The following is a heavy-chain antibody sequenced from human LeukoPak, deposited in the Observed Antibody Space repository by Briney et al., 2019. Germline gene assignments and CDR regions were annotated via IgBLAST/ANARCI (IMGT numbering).Heavy chain of an antibody. CDR1: GGSISSYY. Sequence: SETLSLTCTVSGGSISSYYWSWIRQPPGKGLEWIGYIYYSGSTNYNPSLKSRVTISVDTSKNQFSLKVSSVTAADTAVYYCARVKDPGGYYYYYYMDIWGKGNTVAVSS. J-gene: IGHJ6*03. CDR2: IYYSGST. CDR3: ARVKDPGGYYYYYYMDI. V-gene: IGHV4-59*12. D-gene: IGHD3-16*01.